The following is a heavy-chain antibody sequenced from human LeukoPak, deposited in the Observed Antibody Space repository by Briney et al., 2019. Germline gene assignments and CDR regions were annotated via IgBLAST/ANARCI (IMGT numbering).Heavy chain of an antibody. CDR3: AKADGSGSYSYYFDY. Sequence: PGGSLRLSCAASGFTFSSYEMNWVRQAPGKGLEWVSAISGSGGSTYYADSVKGRFTISRDNSKNTLYLQMNSLRAEDTAVYYCAKADGSGSYSYYFDYWAREPWSPSPQ. CDR1: GFTFSSYE. J-gene: IGHJ4*02. CDR2: ISGSGGST. V-gene: IGHV3-23*01. D-gene: IGHD3-10*01.